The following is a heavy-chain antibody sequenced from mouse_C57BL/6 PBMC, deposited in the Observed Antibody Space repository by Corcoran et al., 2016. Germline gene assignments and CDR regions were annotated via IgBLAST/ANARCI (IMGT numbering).Heavy chain of an antibody. Sequence: EVQLQQSGPELVKPGASVKISCKASGYTFTDYYMNWVKQSHGKSLEWIGDINPNNGGTSYNQKFKGKATLTVDKYSSTAYMELRSLTSEDSAVYYCARWGTVADYWGQGTTLTVSS. CDR2: INPNNGGT. J-gene: IGHJ2*01. V-gene: IGHV1-26*01. CDR1: GYTFTDYY. CDR3: ARWGTVADY. D-gene: IGHD1-1*01.